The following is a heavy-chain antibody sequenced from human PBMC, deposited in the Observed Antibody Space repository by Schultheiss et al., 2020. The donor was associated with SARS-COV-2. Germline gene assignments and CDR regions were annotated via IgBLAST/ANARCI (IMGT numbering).Heavy chain of an antibody. Sequence: SETLSLTCTVSGDSISNGDHYWSWIRQPPGKGLEWIGFVSRNSYYNSALKSRSIISVDTSKNQFSLNLSSVTPADTAVYYCARGYSPYGSGKFDPWGQGTLVTVSS. J-gene: IGHJ5*02. V-gene: IGHV4-30-4*01. CDR1: GDSISNGDHY. CDR3: ARGYSPYGSGKFDP. D-gene: IGHD3-10*01. CDR2: VSRNS.